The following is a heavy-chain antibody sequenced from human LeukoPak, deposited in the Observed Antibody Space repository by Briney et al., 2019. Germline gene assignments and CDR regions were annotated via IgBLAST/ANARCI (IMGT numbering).Heavy chain of an antibody. V-gene: IGHV4-39*01. CDR2: IYYSGST. CDR3: ATIIAALSPRFDY. Sequence: PSETLSLTCTVSGGSISSSSYYWGWIRQPPGKGLEWIGSIYYSGSTYYNPSLKSRVTISVDTSKNQFSLKLSSVTAADTAVYYCATIIAALSPRFDYWGQGTLVTVSS. CDR1: GGSISSSSYY. J-gene: IGHJ4*02. D-gene: IGHD6-13*01.